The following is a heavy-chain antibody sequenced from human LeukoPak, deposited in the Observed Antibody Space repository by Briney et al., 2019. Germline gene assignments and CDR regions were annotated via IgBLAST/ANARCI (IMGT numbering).Heavy chain of an antibody. CDR2: ISSSGSKI. J-gene: IGHJ6*04. CDR1: GFTFSSYE. Sequence: PGGSLRLSCAASGFTFSSYEMNWVRQAPGKGLEWVSYISSSGSKIYYADSVKGRFTISRDNAKNSLYLQMNSLRAEDTAVYYCATLGYCSGGSCYYYGMDVWGKGTTVTVSS. CDR3: ATLGYCSGGSCYYYGMDV. D-gene: IGHD2-15*01. V-gene: IGHV3-48*03.